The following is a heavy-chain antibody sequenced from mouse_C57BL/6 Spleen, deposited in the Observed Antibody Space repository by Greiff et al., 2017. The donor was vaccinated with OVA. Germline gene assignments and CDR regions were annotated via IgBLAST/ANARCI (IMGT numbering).Heavy chain of an antibody. D-gene: IGHD1-1*01. Sequence: QVHVKQSGAELVRPGPSVKLSCKASGYTFTSYWMHWVKQRPGQGLEWIGVIDPSDSYTNYNQKFKGKATLTVDTSSSTAYMQLSSLTSEDSAVYYCARNYGSSYHYWYFDVWGTGTTVTVSS. J-gene: IGHJ1*03. CDR2: IDPSDSYT. V-gene: IGHV1-59*01. CDR1: GYTFTSYW. CDR3: ARNYGSSYHYWYFDV.